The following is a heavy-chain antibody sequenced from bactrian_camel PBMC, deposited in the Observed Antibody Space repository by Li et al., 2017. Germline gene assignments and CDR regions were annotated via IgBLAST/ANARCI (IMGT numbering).Heavy chain of an antibody. J-gene: IGHJ4*01. CDR2: VDSLGIP. Sequence: HVQLVESGGGSVQAGGSLRLSCVASEYRGCTGWLRQVPGKEREGVATVDSLGIPTYADSVKGRFTLSKDKAKNTLYLQMNNLKVEDTAMYYCAADGVNLQLARGYNYWGQGTQ. D-gene: IGHD6*01. V-gene: IGHV3S53*01. CDR1: EYRGC. CDR3: AADGVNLQLARGYNY.